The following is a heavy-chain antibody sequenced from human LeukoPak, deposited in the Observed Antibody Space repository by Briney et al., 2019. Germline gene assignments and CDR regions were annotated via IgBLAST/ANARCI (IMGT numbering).Heavy chain of an antibody. CDR3: AGADYDYVWGSYRHDY. Sequence: PSEPLSLTCTVSGGSISSYYWSWIRQPPGKGLEWIGYIYYSGSTNYNPSLKSRVTISVDTSKNQFSLKLSSVTAADTAVYYCAGADYDYVWGSYRHDYWGQGTLVTVSS. CDR1: GGSISSYY. V-gene: IGHV4-59*01. CDR2: IYYSGST. J-gene: IGHJ4*02. D-gene: IGHD3-16*02.